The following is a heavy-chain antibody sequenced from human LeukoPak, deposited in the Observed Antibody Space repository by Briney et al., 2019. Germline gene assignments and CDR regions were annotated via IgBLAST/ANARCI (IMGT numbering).Heavy chain of an antibody. CDR2: IKQDGSEK. CDR3: ARQAVVVPAARWYNWFDP. Sequence: PGGSLRLSCAASGFTFSSYWMSWVRQAPGKGLEWVANIKQDGSEKYYVDSVKGRFTISRDNAKNSLYLQMNSLRAEDTAVYYCARQAVVVPAARWYNWFDPWGQGTLVTVSS. CDR1: GFTFSSYW. V-gene: IGHV3-7*01. D-gene: IGHD2-2*01. J-gene: IGHJ5*02.